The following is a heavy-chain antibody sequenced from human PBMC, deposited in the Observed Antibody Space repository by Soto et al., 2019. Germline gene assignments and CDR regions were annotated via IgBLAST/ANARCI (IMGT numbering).Heavy chain of an antibody. CDR2: ISATGGGT. J-gene: IGHJ4*02. D-gene: IGHD3-16*01. Sequence: GGSLRLSCAASGFKFSNYAMSWVRQAPGTGLEWVSLISATGGGTYYADSVKGRFTISRDNSHNTLYLQVHSLTAEDTAVYYCAKDRRAGGNSAFYFDFWGQGAQVTVSS. CDR1: GFKFSNYA. CDR3: AKDRRAGGNSAFYFDF. V-gene: IGHV3-23*01.